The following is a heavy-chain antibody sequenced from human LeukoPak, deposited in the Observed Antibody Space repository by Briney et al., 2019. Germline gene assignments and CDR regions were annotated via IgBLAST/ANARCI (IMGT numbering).Heavy chain of an antibody. CDR2: IKNTGGST. J-gene: IGHJ3*02. V-gene: IGHV3-23*01. D-gene: IGHD2/OR15-2a*01. Sequence: GGSLRLSCAASGFTFSSYALSWVRQAPGKGLEWVSSIKNTGGSTYYADSVNGRFTISRDNPQNTLYLHMTSLRAEDTAVYFCARDAIRGNPVYDPFNIWGQGTMVTVSS. CDR3: ARDAIRGNPVYDPFNI. CDR1: GFTFSSYA.